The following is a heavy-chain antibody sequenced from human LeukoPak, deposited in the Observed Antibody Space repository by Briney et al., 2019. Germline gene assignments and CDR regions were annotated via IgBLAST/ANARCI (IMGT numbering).Heavy chain of an antibody. CDR1: GYTFSNFD. J-gene: IGHJ6*03. V-gene: IGHV1-8*02. CDR2: MNPGSGDT. CDR3: ARSRRGYYTDV. Sequence: ASLKASCKASGYTFSNFDVNWVRQAPGHGLEWMAWMNPGSGDTGYEGKFQARLTMSRNTSITTASMELSSLTSEDTAVYYCARSRRGYYTDVWGKGTTVIVSS.